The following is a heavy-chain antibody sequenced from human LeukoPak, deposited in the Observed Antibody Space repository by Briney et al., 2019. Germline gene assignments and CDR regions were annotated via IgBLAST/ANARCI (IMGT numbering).Heavy chain of an antibody. V-gene: IGHV3-7*01. CDR3: ARDPGAHYDFWSGYWSYYFDY. CDR1: GFTFSSYW. Sequence: GGSLRLSCAASGFTFSSYWMSWVRQAPGKGLEWVANMKQDGSEKYYVDSVKGRFTISRDNAKNSLYLQMNSLRAEDTAVYYCARDPGAHYDFWSGYWSYYFDYWGQGTLVTVSS. D-gene: IGHD3-3*01. CDR2: MKQDGSEK. J-gene: IGHJ4*02.